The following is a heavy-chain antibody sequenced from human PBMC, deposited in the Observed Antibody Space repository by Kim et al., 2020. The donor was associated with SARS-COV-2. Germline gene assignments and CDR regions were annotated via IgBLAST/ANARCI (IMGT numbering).Heavy chain of an antibody. CDR3: AREPYYYDSSGYRNAFDI. CDR1: GGSISSGSYY. Sequence: SETLSLTCTVSGGSISSGSYYWSWIRQPAGKGLEWIGRIYTSGSTNYNPSLKSRVTISVDTSKNQFSLKLSSVTAADTAVYYCAREPYYYDSSGYRNAFDIWGQGTMVTVSS. V-gene: IGHV4-61*02. CDR2: IYTSGST. J-gene: IGHJ3*02. D-gene: IGHD3-22*01.